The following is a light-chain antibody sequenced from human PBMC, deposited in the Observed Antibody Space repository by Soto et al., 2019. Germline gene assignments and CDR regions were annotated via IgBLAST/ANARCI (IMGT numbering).Light chain of an antibody. CDR2: EVS. CDR1: SSDVGGYNY. Sequence: QSALTQPPSASGSFGQSVTISCTGTSSDVGGYNYVSWYQQHPGKAPKLMIYEVSERPSGVPDRFSGSKSGNTASLTVSGIKADDEADYYCSSYSGTNYHYVFGTGTKLTVL. J-gene: IGLJ1*01. CDR3: SSYSGTNYHYV. V-gene: IGLV2-8*01.